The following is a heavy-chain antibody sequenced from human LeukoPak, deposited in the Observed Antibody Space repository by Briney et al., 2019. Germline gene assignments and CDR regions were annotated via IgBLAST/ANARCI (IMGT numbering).Heavy chain of an antibody. D-gene: IGHD6-6*01. CDR3: ARDPSSIAARPTPPYFDY. V-gene: IGHV3-30-3*01. CDR2: ISYDGSNK. CDR1: GFTFSSYA. Sequence: GGSLRLSCAASGFTFSSYAMHWVRQAPGKGREGVAVISYDGSNKYYADSVKGRFTISRDNSKNTLYLQMNSLRAEDTAVYYCARDPSSIAARPTPPYFDYWGQGTLVTVSS. J-gene: IGHJ4*02.